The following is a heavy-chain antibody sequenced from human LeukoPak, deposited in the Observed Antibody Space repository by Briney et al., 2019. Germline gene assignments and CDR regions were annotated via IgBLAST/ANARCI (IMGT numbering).Heavy chain of an antibody. Sequence: GGSLRLSCAASGFTFSGYGMHWVRQAPGKELEWVAFIRYDGSNKYYADSVKGRFTISRDNSKNTLYLQMNSLRAEDTAVYYCAKLPTLTLYYFDYWGQGTLVTVSS. D-gene: IGHD2-15*01. CDR2: IRYDGSNK. CDR1: GFTFSGYG. CDR3: AKLPTLTLYYFDY. J-gene: IGHJ4*02. V-gene: IGHV3-30*02.